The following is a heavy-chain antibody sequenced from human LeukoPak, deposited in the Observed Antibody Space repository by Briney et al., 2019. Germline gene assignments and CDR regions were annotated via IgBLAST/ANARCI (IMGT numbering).Heavy chain of an antibody. CDR2: IYYSGST. Sequence: PSETLSLTCTVSGGSVSSGSYYWSWLRQPPGTGLEWIGYIYYSGSTNYNPSLKSRVTISVDTSKNQFSLKLSSVTAADTAVYYCARGLYGDYTTHFDYWGQGTLVTVSS. CDR1: GGSVSSGSYY. CDR3: ARGLYGDYTTHFDY. J-gene: IGHJ4*02. V-gene: IGHV4-61*01. D-gene: IGHD4-17*01.